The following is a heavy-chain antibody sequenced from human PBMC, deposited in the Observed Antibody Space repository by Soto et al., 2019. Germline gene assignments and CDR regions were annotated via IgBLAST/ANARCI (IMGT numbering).Heavy chain of an antibody. V-gene: IGHV4-4*02. D-gene: IGHD3-10*01. CDR1: GGSISSSNW. J-gene: IGHJ4*02. Sequence: TLSLTCAVSGGSISSSNWWSWVRQPPGKGLEWIGEIYHSGSTNYNPSLKSRVTISVDKSKNQFSLKLSSVTAADTAVYYCARESTMVRGVIDYWGQGTLVTVSS. CDR2: IYHSGST. CDR3: ARESTMVRGVIDY.